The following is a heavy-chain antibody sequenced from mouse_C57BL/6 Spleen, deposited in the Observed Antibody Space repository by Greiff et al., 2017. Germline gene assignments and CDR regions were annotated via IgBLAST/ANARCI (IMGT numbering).Heavy chain of an antibody. CDR1: GYTFTSYW. J-gene: IGHJ3*01. V-gene: IGHV1-64*01. D-gene: IGHD2-1*01. CDR2: IHPNSGST. Sequence: VQLQQPGAELVKPGASVKLSCKASGYTFTSYWMHWVKQRPGQGLEWIGMIHPNSGSTNYNEKFKSKATLTVDKSSSTAYMQLSSLTSEDSAVYYGAISLYYGNPLFAYWGQGTLVTVSA. CDR3: AISLYYGNPLFAY.